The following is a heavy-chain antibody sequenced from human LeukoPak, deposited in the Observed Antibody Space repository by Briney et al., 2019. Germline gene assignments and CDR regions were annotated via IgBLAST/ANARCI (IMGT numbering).Heavy chain of an antibody. V-gene: IGHV3-48*03. J-gene: IGHJ4*02. CDR1: GLIFSTYD. CDR3: VRDAPGVVTNDY. D-gene: IGHD3-22*01. CDR2: ITSRGDII. Sequence: GGSLRLSCATSGLIFSTYDMNWVRQAPGKGLEWVSFITSRGDIIHYADSVKGRFTISRDNAKNSLFLQMNSLRAEDAGIYYCVRDAPGVVTNDYWGQGTLVTVSS.